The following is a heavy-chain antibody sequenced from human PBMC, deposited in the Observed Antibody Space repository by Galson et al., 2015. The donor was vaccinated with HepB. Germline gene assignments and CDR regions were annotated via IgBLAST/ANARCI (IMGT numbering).Heavy chain of an antibody. Sequence: SLRLSCAASGFTFSNAWMSWVRQAPGKGLEWGGRIKSKTDGGTTDYAAPVKGRFTISRDDSKNTLYLQMNSLKTEDTAVYYCTTRDPRYYCDSSGYPQLASSSGMDVWGQVTPVTVSS. V-gene: IGHV3-15*01. D-gene: IGHD3-22*01. CDR1: GFTFSNAW. CDR3: TTRDPRYYCDSSGYPQLASSSGMDV. CDR2: IKSKTDGGTT. J-gene: IGHJ6*02.